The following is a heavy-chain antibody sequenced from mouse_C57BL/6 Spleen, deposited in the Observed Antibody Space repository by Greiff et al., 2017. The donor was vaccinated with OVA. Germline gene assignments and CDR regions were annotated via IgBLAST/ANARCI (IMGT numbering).Heavy chain of an antibody. V-gene: IGHV1-53*01. CDR3: ARCGNDYDGAWFAY. CDR1: GYTFTSYW. Sequence: QVQLQQPGPDLVKPGASVKLSCKASGYTFTSYWMHGVKQRPGQGLEWIGNIIPSNGGTNYNEKFKSKATLTVDKSSSTAYMQLSSLTSEDSAVYYCARCGNDYDGAWFAYWGQGTLVTVSA. D-gene: IGHD2-4*01. CDR2: IIPSNGGT. J-gene: IGHJ3*01.